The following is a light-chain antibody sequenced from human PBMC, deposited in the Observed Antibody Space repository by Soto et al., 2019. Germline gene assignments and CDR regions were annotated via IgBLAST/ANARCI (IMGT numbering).Light chain of an antibody. Sequence: DIQMTQSPSSLSASVGDRVTITCQASQDISNHLNWYQQKPGKAPKFLIYDASNLETGVPSRFSGSGSGTDFTFTISSLQPEDIATYYCQQYDRLMYTFGQGTKLEIK. J-gene: IGKJ2*01. CDR3: QQYDRLMYT. V-gene: IGKV1-33*01. CDR2: DAS. CDR1: QDISNH.